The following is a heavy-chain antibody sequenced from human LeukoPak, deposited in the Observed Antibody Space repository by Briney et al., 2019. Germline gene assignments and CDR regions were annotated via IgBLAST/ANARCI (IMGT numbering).Heavy chain of an antibody. CDR3: AKESSGWSNGDY. J-gene: IGHJ4*02. D-gene: IGHD6-19*01. V-gene: IGHV3-23*01. Sequence: PGGSLRLSCAASGFTFSSYAMSWVRQAPGKGLEWVSPISGSGGSTYYAESVKGRFTISRDNSKNTLYLQMNSLRAEDTAVYYCAKESSGWSNGDYWGQGTLVTVSS. CDR2: ISGSGGST. CDR1: GFTFSSYA.